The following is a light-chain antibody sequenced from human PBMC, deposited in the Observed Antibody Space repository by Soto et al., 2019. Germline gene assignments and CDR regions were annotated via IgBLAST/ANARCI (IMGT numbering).Light chain of an antibody. V-gene: IGLV2-23*01. CDR2: EGI. CDR1: SSIVGGFNV. CDR3: CSYAGSYTYV. J-gene: IGLJ1*01. Sequence: QSVLTQPASVSGSPGQSITISCTGTSSIVGGFNVVSWYQQHPGKAPKVIIYEGIKRPSGVSNRFSGSNSGSTASLTISGLQAEDEADYYCCSYAGSYTYVFGTGTKVTVL.